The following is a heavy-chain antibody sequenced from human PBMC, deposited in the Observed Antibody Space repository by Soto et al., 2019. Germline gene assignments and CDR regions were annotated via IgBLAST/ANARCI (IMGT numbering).Heavy chain of an antibody. CDR2: ISSSSSYI. CDR3: ARDRGDVLMVYAHYGMDV. J-gene: IGHJ6*02. Sequence: SLRLSCAASGFTFSSYAMSWVRQAPGKGLEWVSSISSSSSYIYYADSVKGRFTISRDNAKNSLYLQMNSLRAEDTAVYYCARDRGDVLMVYAHYGMDVWGQGTTVTVSS. CDR1: GFTFSSYA. D-gene: IGHD2-8*01. V-gene: IGHV3-21*01.